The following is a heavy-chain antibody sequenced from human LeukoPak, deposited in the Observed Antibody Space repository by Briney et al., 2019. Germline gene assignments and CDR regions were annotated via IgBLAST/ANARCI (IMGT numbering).Heavy chain of an antibody. V-gene: IGHV1-3*01. CDR1: GYTFTSYG. J-gene: IGHJ5*02. CDR3: ARDPLRFLEWFWFDP. D-gene: IGHD3-3*01. CDR2: INAGNGNT. Sequence: GASVKVSCKASGYTFTSYGISWVRQAPGQRLEWMGWINAGNGNTKYSQKFQGRVTITRDTSASTAYMELSSLRSEDTAVYYCARDPLRFLEWFWFDPWGQGTLVTVSS.